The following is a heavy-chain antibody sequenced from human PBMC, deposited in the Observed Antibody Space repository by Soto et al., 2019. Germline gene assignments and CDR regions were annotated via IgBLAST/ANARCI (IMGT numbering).Heavy chain of an antibody. D-gene: IGHD4-17*01. CDR3: VSESTVTDAFDI. CDR2: IYYSGST. J-gene: IGHJ3*02. Sequence: QVQLQESGPGLVKPSETLSLTCTVSGGSISSYFWSWIRQPPGKGLEWIGYIYYSGSTNYNPSLKSRVSISVDTSKNQFSLKLSSVTAADTAVYYCVSESTVTDAFDIWGQGTMVTVSA. CDR1: GGSISSYF. V-gene: IGHV4-59*01.